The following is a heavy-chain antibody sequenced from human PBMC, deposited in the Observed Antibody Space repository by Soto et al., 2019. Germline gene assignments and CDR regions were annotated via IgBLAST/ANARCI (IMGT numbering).Heavy chain of an antibody. CDR1: GFTFSSYE. D-gene: IGHD5-12*01. CDR2: ISSSGSTI. V-gene: IGHV3-48*03. CDR3: VRGSVDIVATISDYYYYGMDV. J-gene: IGHJ6*02. Sequence: EVQLVESGGGLVQPGGSLRLSCAASGFTFSSYEMNWVRQAPGKGLEWVSYISSSGSTIYYADSVKGRFTISRDNAKNSLYLQMNSLRAEDTAVYYCVRGSVDIVATISDYYYYGMDVWGQGTTVTVSS.